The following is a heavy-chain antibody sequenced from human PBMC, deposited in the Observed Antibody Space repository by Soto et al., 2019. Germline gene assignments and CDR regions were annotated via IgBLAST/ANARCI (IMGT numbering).Heavy chain of an antibody. CDR3: AKDSLLTTITTVGD. CDR1: GFIFSTYG. V-gene: IGHV3-30*18. D-gene: IGHD4-17*01. J-gene: IGHJ4*02. CDR2: ISYDGNNK. Sequence: QVQLVESGGGVVQPGRSLRLSCAASGFIFSTYGMHWVRQAPGKGLEWLSVISYDGNNKYYADSVKGRFTISRDNSKNTLWLQMDSLRTEDTAVSYCAKDSLLTTITTVGDWGQGTLVTVSS.